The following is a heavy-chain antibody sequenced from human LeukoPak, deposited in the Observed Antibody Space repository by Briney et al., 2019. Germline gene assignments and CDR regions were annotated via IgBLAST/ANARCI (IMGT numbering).Heavy chain of an antibody. CDR2: IRYDGSNK. Sequence: PGGSLRLSCAASGFTFSSYGMHWVRQAPGKGLEWVAFIRYDGSNKYYADSVKGRFTISRDNAKNSLYLQMNSLRAEDTAVYYCARGGDYSSWALPRYWGQGTLVTVSS. V-gene: IGHV3-30*02. D-gene: IGHD6-6*01. CDR1: GFTFSSYG. CDR3: ARGGDYSSWALPRY. J-gene: IGHJ4*02.